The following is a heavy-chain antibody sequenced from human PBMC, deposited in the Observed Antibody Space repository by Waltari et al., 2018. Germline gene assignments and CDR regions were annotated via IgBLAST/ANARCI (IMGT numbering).Heavy chain of an antibody. CDR1: GYTFTSYY. CDR3: AREGNIVVVPAAIRGAFDI. D-gene: IGHD2-2*02. Sequence: QVQLVQSGAEVKKPGASVKVSCKASGYTFTSYYMHWVRQAPGQGLEWMGIINPSGGSTSYAQKFQGRVTMTRDTSTSTVYMELSSLRSEDTAVYYCAREGNIVVVPAAIRGAFDIWGQGTMVTVSS. J-gene: IGHJ3*02. V-gene: IGHV1-46*01. CDR2: INPSGGST.